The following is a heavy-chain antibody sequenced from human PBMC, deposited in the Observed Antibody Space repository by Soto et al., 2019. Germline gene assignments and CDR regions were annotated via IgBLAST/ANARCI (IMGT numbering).Heavy chain of an antibody. Sequence: PGKGLECLAAISYEGTNKYYEASLKGRFTISRDNCKKTLYRQMNSLRAEETAVYYCARDRLGYSYGNRMEVWAQGTTVTVSS. CDR3: ARDRLGYSYGNRMEV. CDR2: ISYEGTNK. J-gene: IGHJ6*02. D-gene: IGHD5-18*01. V-gene: IGHV3-30-3*01.